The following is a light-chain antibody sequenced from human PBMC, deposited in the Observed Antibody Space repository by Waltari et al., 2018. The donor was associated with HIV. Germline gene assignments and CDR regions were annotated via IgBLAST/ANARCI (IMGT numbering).Light chain of an antibody. Sequence: QFILTQSSSASAPPGASVKITCTLRTEHPNFAIPWLQQPPGKGPRYLMKLNSDGGHPKGDGTPDRFAGSNSRAARYAGISSRHADDGPDFCGQTGGMCIVVFGGGTKLT. CDR2: LNSDGGH. CDR1: TEHPNFA. V-gene: IGLV4-69*01. CDR3: QTGGMCIVV. J-gene: IGLJ3*02.